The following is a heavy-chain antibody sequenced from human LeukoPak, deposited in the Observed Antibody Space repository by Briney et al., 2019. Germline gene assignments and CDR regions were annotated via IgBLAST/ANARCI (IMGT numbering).Heavy chain of an antibody. Sequence: GGSLRLSCAASGFTFSSYWMSWVRQAPGKGLEWVANIKQDGSEKYYVDSVKGRFTISRDNAKNSLYLQMNSLRAEDTAVYYCAREEGIVVVRQKHDAFDIWGQGTMVTVSS. CDR1: GFTFSSYW. CDR2: IKQDGSEK. J-gene: IGHJ3*02. CDR3: AREEGIVVVRQKHDAFDI. D-gene: IGHD2-21*01. V-gene: IGHV3-7*01.